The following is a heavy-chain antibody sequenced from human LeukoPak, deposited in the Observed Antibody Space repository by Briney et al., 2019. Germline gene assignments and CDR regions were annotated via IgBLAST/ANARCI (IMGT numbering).Heavy chain of an antibody. J-gene: IGHJ4*02. CDR3: ARALLVRNGYNYSPNYFDY. CDR2: ICRGGTT. D-gene: IGHD5-24*01. Sequence: GGSLRLSCAASGFTFSSYAMHWVRQAPGKGLQWVSVICRGGTTYYADSVKGRFTISRDNSKNTLYLQMNSLRAEDTAVYYCARALLVRNGYNYSPNYFDYWGQGTLVTVSS. CDR1: GFTFSSYA. V-gene: IGHV3-53*01.